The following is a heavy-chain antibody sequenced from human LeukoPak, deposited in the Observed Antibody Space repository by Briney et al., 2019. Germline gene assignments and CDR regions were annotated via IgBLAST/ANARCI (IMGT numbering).Heavy chain of an antibody. CDR3: ARDRPQQWLVRGQRGYYYYMDV. J-gene: IGHJ6*03. CDR2: IKQDGSEK. V-gene: IGHV3-7*01. Sequence: GGSLRLSCAASGFTFNNYWMTWVRQAPGMGLEWVANIKQDGSEKYYVESVKGRFTISRDIGKNSLYLQMNSLRAEDTAVYYCARDRPQQWLVRGQRGYYYYMDVWGKGTTVTISS. CDR1: GFTFNNYW. D-gene: IGHD6-19*01.